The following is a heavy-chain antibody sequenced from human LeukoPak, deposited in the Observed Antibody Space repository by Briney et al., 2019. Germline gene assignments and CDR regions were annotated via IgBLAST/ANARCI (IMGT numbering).Heavy chain of an antibody. CDR3: ARVVNYYDSSGYYGGGSYYFDY. CDR1: GGTFSSYA. CDR2: IIPIFGTA. D-gene: IGHD3-22*01. V-gene: IGHV1-69*01. J-gene: IGHJ4*02. Sequence: GSSVTVSCKASGGTFSSYAISWVRQAPGQGLEWMGGIIPIFGTANYAQKFQGRVMITADESTSTAYMELSSLRSEDTAVYYCARVVNYYDSSGYYGGGSYYFDYWGQGTLVTVSS.